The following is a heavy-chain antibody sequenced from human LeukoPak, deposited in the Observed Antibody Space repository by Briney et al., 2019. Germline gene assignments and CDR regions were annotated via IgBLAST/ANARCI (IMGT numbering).Heavy chain of an antibody. CDR2: IYYRGST. CDR1: GGSISSSSYY. V-gene: IGHV4-39*01. J-gene: IGHJ4*02. D-gene: IGHD2-2*01. Sequence: SETLSLTCNVSGGSISSSSYYWGWIRQPPGKGLEWIGCIYYRGSTYYNPSLKSRVTISVDTSKNQVYLLSSVTAADTAVYYCARLTGRYLIDYWGQGTLVTVSS. CDR3: ARLTGRYLIDY.